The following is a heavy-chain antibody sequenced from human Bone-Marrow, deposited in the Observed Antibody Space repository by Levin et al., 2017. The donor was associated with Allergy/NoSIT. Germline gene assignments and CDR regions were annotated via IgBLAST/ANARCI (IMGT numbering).Heavy chain of an antibody. CDR1: GFTFSSYA. V-gene: IGHV3-23*01. Sequence: GGSLRLSCAASGFTFSSYAMSWVRQAPGKGLEWVSGIRGSGVGTYYADSVKGRFTISRDNSKNTLYLQMKSLRAEDSAVYYCAKDISSSWSTGDLDYWGQGTQVTVSS. D-gene: IGHD6-6*01. CDR3: AKDISSSWSTGDLDY. CDR2: IRGSGVGT. J-gene: IGHJ4*02.